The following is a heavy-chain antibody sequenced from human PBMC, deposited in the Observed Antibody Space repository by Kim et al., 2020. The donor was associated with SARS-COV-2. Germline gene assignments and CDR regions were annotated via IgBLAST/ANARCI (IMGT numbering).Heavy chain of an antibody. CDR2: IRSKANSYAT. V-gene: IGHV3-73*01. D-gene: IGHD3-3*02. CDR1: GFTFSSSP. J-gene: IGHJ3*02. CDR3: TSNPATQLAFWDAFV. Sequence: GGSLRLSCAASGFTFSSSPLHWVRQASGKGLEWVGRIRSKANSYATGNAASEKRRFTISKYDSKKTAYLEIRGLKTEETALYCWTSNPATQLAFWDAFV.